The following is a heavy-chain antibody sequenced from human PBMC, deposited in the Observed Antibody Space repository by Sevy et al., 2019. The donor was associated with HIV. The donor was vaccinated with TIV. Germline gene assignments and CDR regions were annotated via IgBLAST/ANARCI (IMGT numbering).Heavy chain of an antibody. J-gene: IGHJ4*02. CDR1: GFTFSDYF. D-gene: IGHD2-15*01. Sequence: GGSLRLSCAASGFTFSDYFMTWIRQAPGKGLEWVSHINGSGITTYYADSVKGRFIVSRDNAKNSLYLQMNSLRAEDTAVFYCAAGVGAAPGDYWGQGTLVTVSS. CDR3: AAGVGAAPGDY. V-gene: IGHV3-11*01. CDR2: INGSGITT.